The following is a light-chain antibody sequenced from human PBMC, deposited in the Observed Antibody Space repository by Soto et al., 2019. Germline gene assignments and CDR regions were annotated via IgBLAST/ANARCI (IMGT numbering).Light chain of an antibody. J-gene: IGLJ2*01. CDR2: DVS. CDR3: SSSTSSSTLV. V-gene: IGLV2-14*01. CDR1: SSDVGGYNY. Sequence: QSALTQPASVSGSPGQSITISCTGTSSDVGGYNYDSWYQQHPGKAPKLMIYDVSNRPSGVSNRFSGSKSGNTASLTISWLQAEYEAAYYCSSSTSSSTLVFGGGTKLTVL.